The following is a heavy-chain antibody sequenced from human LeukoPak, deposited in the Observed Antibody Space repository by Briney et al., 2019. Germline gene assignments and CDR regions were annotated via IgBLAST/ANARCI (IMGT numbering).Heavy chain of an antibody. J-gene: IGHJ4*02. CDR3: ARGSYDSSGYSYYFDY. Sequence: GASVKVSWKASGYTFTSYDINWVRQATGQGLEWMGWMNPNSGNTGYAQKFQGRVTMTRNTSISTAYMELSSLRSEDTAVYYCARGSYDSSGYSYYFDYWGQGTLVTVSS. V-gene: IGHV1-8*01. CDR2: MNPNSGNT. D-gene: IGHD3-22*01. CDR1: GYTFTSYD.